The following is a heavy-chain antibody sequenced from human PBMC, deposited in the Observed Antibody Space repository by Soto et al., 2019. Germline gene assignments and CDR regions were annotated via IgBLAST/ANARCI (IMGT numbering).Heavy chain of an antibody. Sequence: GGSLRLSCAASGFTFSSYAMHWVRQAPGKGLEWVALISYDGSDKDYADSVKGRFTISRDNSRNTLFLQMNSLRAEDTAVYYCAKEGEHSSGWANFDYWGQGTLVTVSS. CDR3: AKEGEHSSGWANFDY. J-gene: IGHJ4*02. CDR2: ISYDGSDK. D-gene: IGHD6-19*01. CDR1: GFTFSSYA. V-gene: IGHV3-30-3*01.